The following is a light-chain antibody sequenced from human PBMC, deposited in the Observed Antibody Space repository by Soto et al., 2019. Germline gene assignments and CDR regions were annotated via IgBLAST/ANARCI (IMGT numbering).Light chain of an antibody. CDR1: SSDVGNDNL. CDR3: CSYAGSRNLV. J-gene: IGLJ2*01. CDR2: EDT. Sequence: QSALTQPASVSGSPGQSITISCTGTSSDVGNDNLVSWYQQHPGKAPKLMIYEDTKRPSGVSNRFSASKSANTAYLTISGLQTDDEANYYCCSYAGSRNLVFGGGTKLTVL. V-gene: IGLV2-23*01.